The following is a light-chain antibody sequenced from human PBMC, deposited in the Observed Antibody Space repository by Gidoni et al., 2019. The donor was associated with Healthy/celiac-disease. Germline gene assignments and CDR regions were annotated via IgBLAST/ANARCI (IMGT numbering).Light chain of an antibody. CDR1: QSVSSNY. V-gene: IGKV3-20*01. J-gene: IGKJ1*01. Sequence: EIVLTQSPGTLSLSPGETATLSCRASQSVSSNYLAWYQQTPGQAPRLLIYGASSRATGIPDRFSGSGSGTDFTLTIKRLEPEDFAVYYCQQYGRSLWTFGQGTKVEIK. CDR3: QQYGRSLWT. CDR2: GAS.